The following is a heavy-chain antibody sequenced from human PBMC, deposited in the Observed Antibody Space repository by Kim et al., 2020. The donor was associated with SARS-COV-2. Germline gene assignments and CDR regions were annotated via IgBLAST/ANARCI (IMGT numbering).Heavy chain of an antibody. Sequence: GGSLRLSCAASGFTFGSYAMSWVRQAPGKGLEWVSTISGSGGSTYYADSVKGRFTISRDNSKNTLYLHMNSLRAEDTALFYCAKVRVANTIRDAFDIWGRRTMGTVSS. D-gene: IGHD3-22*01. CDR3: AKVRVANTIRDAFDI. CDR2: ISGSGGST. V-gene: IGHV3-23*01. CDR1: GFTFGSYA. J-gene: IGHJ3*02.